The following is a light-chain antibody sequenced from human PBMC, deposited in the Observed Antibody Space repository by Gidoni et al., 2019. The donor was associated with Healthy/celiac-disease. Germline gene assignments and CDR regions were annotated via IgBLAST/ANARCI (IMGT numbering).Light chain of an antibody. Sequence: DIQMTQSPSSLSASVGDRVTITCQASQDISNYLTWYQQKPGNAPKLLIYDASNLETRVPSRFSRSGSGTDFTFTISSLRLEDIATYYCQQYDNLHGAAFGPGTKVDIK. CDR2: DAS. J-gene: IGKJ3*01. CDR1: QDISNY. CDR3: QQYDNLHGAA. V-gene: IGKV1-33*01.